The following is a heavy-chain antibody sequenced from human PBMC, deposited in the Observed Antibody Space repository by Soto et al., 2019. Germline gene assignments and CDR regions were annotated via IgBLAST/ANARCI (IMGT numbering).Heavy chain of an antibody. CDR1: GFTFSTYP. V-gene: IGHV3-23*01. Sequence: EAQLLESGGGLVQPGGSLRLSCAASGFTFSTYPMSWVRQAPGKGLEWVSGISGSGISTYYTDSVKGRFTISRDNSKNTVFLQMNSLRDEDTAVYYCVKPPVITASYYYYDIDVWGQGTTVTVSS. CDR2: ISGSGIST. CDR3: VKPPVITASYYYYDIDV. J-gene: IGHJ6*02. D-gene: IGHD4-4*01.